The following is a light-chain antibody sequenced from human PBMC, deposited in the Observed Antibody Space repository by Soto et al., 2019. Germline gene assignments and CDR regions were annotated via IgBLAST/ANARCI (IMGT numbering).Light chain of an antibody. CDR2: DAS. CDR3: QQYESLPLT. Sequence: IQMTQSPSSLPGSVDDRVTMTCQSGLVINKNLIWYQQKRVEGRKVLIYDASDLETWVPSRFSGSGSGKGFTFTIRSQQLDDFATYYCQQYESLPLTFGQGKRLEI. CDR1: LVINKN. J-gene: IGKJ5*01. V-gene: IGKV1-33*01.